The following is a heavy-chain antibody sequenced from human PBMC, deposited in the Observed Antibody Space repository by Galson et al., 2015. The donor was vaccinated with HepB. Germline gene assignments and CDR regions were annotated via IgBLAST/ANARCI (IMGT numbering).Heavy chain of an antibody. CDR2: ISAYNGNT. CDR3: ARGLYCSGGSCYPDPNWFDP. V-gene: IGHV1-18*01. J-gene: IGHJ5*02. D-gene: IGHD2-15*01. Sequence: SVKVSCKASGYTFTSYGISWVRQAPGQGLEWMGWISAYNGNTNYAQKLQGRVTMTTDTSTSTAYMELRSLRSDDTAVYYCARGLYCSGGSCYPDPNWFDPWGQGTLVTVSS. CDR1: GYTFTSYG.